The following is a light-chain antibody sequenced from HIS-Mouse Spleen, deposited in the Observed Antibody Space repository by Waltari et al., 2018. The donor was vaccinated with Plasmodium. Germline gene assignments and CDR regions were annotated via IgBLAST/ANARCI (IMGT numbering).Light chain of an antibody. Sequence: DIQMTQSPSSLSASVGDRVTITCRARQTISSYLKWYQQKPGKAPKLLIYAASSLQSGVPSRFSGRRSGTDFTLTISSLQPEDCATYYGQQSYSTWTFGQGTKVEIK. CDR2: AAS. J-gene: IGKJ1*01. V-gene: IGKV1-39*01. CDR1: QTISSY. CDR3: QQSYSTWT.